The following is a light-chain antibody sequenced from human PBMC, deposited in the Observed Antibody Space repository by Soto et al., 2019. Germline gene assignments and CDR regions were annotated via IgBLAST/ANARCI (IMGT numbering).Light chain of an antibody. Sequence: EIVLTQSPGTLSLSPGERATLSCRTSQCVSSSYIAWYQQRPGQAPRLLIYGASKRATDIPDTFSGSGSGTDFTLTISRLEPEDFAVYYCQHYGSSPPLTFGGGTKVEIK. V-gene: IGKV3-20*01. CDR3: QHYGSSPPLT. J-gene: IGKJ4*01. CDR1: QCVSSSY. CDR2: GAS.